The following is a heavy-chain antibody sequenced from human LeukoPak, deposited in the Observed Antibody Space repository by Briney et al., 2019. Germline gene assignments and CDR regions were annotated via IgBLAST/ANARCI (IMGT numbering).Heavy chain of an antibody. D-gene: IGHD1-26*01. V-gene: IGHV3-23*01. Sequence: GGSLRLTCAASGFTFSSYTMSWVRQAPGKGLEWVSDISGSGGSTYYADSVKGRFTVSRDNAKNTLYLQMDSLRAEDTAVYFCAKDLSGSHPYHYYMDVWGKGATVTVSS. CDR2: ISGSGGST. CDR1: GFTFSSYT. J-gene: IGHJ6*03. CDR3: AKDLSGSHPYHYYMDV.